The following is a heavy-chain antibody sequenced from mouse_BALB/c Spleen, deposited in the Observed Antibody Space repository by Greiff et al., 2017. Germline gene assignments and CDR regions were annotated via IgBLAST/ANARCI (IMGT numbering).Heavy chain of an antibody. J-gene: IGHJ3*01. V-gene: IGHV2-9*02. CDR3: ARERERTGFAY. D-gene: IGHD4-1*01. CDR2: IWAGGST. Sequence: QVQLQESGPGLVAPSQSLSITCTVSGFSLTSYGVHWVRQPPGKGLEWLGVIWAGGSTNYNSALMSRLSISKDNSKSQVFLKMNSLQTDDTAMYYCARERERTGFAYWGQGTLVTVSA. CDR1: GFSLTSYG.